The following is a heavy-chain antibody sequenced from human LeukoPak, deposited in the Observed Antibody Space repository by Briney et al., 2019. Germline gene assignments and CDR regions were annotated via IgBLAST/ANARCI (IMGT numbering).Heavy chain of an antibody. CDR3: ARDLYCSAGSCSS. J-gene: IGHJ5*02. D-gene: IGHD2-15*01. Sequence: GGSLRLSCAASGFTVSGNFMSWVRQAPGKGLDWVPVIYSDGNTYYADSVRGRFTVSRDNSRDTLYLQMNSLRAEDTAVYYCARDLYCSAGSCSSWGQGTLVTVSA. CDR2: IYSDGNT. CDR1: GFTVSGNF. V-gene: IGHV3-66*02.